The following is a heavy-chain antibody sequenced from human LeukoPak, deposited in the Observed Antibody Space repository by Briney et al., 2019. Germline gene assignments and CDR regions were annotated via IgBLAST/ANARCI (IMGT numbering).Heavy chain of an antibody. D-gene: IGHD3-3*01. CDR1: GFTFSSYG. CDR3: AKPSYDFWSGYVY. V-gene: IGHV3-30*18. J-gene: IGHJ4*02. Sequence: PGGSLRLSCAASGFTFSSYGMHWVRQAPGKGLEWVAVISYDGSNKYYADSVKGRFTISRDNSKNTLYLQMNSLRAEDTAVYYCAKPSYDFWSGYVYWGQGTLVTVSS. CDR2: ISYDGSNK.